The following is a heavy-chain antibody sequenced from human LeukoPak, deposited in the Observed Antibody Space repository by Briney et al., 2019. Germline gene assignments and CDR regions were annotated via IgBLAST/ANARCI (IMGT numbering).Heavy chain of an antibody. V-gene: IGHV3-7*03. Sequence: GGSLRLSCAASGFTFRNYWMSWVRQSPGTGLEWVANIKQDGSDRNYVTSVRGRFTISRDNAESSLYLQMNSLRVEDTAVYYCVRNLAVAGTCFDSWGQGTLVTVSS. CDR2: IKQDGSDR. CDR3: VRNLAVAGTCFDS. J-gene: IGHJ4*02. D-gene: IGHD6-19*01. CDR1: GFTFRNYW.